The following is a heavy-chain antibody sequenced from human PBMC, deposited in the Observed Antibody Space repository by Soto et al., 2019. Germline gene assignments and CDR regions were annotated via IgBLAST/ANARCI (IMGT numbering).Heavy chain of an antibody. D-gene: IGHD2-21*01. V-gene: IGHV3-23*01. J-gene: IGHJ5*02. Sequence: EVQLLESGGSLVQPGGSLRLSCAASGFTFSTFAMNWVRQAPGEGLEWVSSISGSGGNTQYADSVKGRVTITRDKSKNSLYLQMNTLRAEDTAVSYCEKCDVLMPAPVGWCNWFDPSGQGTLVIVSS. CDR3: EKCDVLMPAPVGWCNWFDP. CDR2: ISGSGGNT. CDR1: GFTFSTFA.